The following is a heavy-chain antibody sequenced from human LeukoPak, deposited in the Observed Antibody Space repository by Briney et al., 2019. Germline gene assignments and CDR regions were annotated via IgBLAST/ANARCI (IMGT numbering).Heavy chain of an antibody. Sequence: GGSLRLSCAASGFTFSSYSMNWVRQAPGRGLEWVSSISSSSSYIYYADSVKGRFTISRDNAKNSLYLQMNSLRAEDTAVYYCARDPKDSSWSYYFDYWGQGTLVTVSS. CDR3: ARDPKDSSWSYYFDY. CDR2: ISSSSSYI. D-gene: IGHD6-6*01. CDR1: GFTFSSYS. V-gene: IGHV3-21*01. J-gene: IGHJ4*02.